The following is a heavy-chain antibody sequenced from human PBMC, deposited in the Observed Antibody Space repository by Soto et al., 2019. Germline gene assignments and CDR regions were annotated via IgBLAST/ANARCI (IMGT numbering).Heavy chain of an antibody. CDR1: GDSISRSSFY. Sequence: QLLLQESGPGLVKPSETLSLTCTVSGDSISRSSFYWGWIRQPPGKGLECIGIVYFTGSTNYNPSLKSRVTMSVDTSKNQFSLKLSSVTAADTAVYYCARHVRSGSYFDYCGQGTLVTVSS. CDR2: VYFTGST. CDR3: ARHVRSGSYFDY. D-gene: IGHD1-26*01. J-gene: IGHJ4*02. V-gene: IGHV4-39*01.